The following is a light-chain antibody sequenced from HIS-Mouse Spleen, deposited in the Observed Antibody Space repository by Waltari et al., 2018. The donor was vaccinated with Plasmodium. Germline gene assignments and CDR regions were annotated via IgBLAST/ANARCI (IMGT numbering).Light chain of an antibody. J-gene: IGKJ2*01. CDR1: KGITSY. Sequence: DIHLTHSPSFLSPSLGTRFTIISRASKGITSYLPWYQQKPGKAPKLLIYAASTLQSGVPSRFSGSGSGTEFTLTISSLQPEDFATYYCQQLNSYPYTFGQGTKLEIK. CDR3: QQLNSYPYT. V-gene: IGKV1-9*01. CDR2: AAS.